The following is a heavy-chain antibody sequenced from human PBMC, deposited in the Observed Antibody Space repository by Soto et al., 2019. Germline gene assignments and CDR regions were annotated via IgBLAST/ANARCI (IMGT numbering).Heavy chain of an antibody. Sequence: QVQLVQSGAEVKKPGASVKVSCKASGYTFTGYYMHWVRQAPGQGLEWMGWINPNSGGTNYAQKFQGWVTMTRDTSISTAYMELSRLRSDDTAVYYCARGSKSSSWSRPENDNWGQGTLVTVSS. CDR1: GYTFTGYY. CDR2: INPNSGGT. V-gene: IGHV1-2*04. J-gene: IGHJ4*02. CDR3: ARGSKSSSWSRPENDN. D-gene: IGHD6-13*01.